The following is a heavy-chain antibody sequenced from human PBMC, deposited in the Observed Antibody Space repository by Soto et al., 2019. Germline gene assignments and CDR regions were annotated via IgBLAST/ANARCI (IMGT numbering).Heavy chain of an antibody. CDR2: IWSDGKKE. Sequence: QVQLVESGGGVVQPGNSLTLSCAASGFTFNDYAMYWVRQAPGKGLEWVAAIWSDGKKENYGQSAKGRFTISRDNSKNTLYLQMSRLRAEDTAVYYCAKRDVDFGVIDHWGQGTLVTVS. J-gene: IGHJ4*02. CDR3: AKRDVDFGVIDH. CDR1: GFTFNDYA. V-gene: IGHV3-33*08. D-gene: IGHD3-3*01.